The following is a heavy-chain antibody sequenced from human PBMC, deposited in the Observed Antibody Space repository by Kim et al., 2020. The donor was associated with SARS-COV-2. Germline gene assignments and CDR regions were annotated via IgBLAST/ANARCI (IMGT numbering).Heavy chain of an antibody. CDR3: ARDDSYYYDSPRSGAQYFQH. D-gene: IGHD3-22*01. J-gene: IGHJ1*01. CDR2: ISAYNGNT. Sequence: ASVKVSCKASGYSFTSFGISWVRQAPGQGLEWMGWISAYNGNTRYAQNLQGRVSMTIDTSTNTAYVDLRSLRSADTAVYYCARDDSYYYDSPRSGAQYFQHWGPGTLVTVSS. CDR1: GYSFTSFG. V-gene: IGHV1-18*01.